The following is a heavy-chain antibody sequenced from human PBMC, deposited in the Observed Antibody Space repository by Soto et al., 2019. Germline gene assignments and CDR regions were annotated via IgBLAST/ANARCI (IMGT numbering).Heavy chain of an antibody. D-gene: IGHD3-16*01. CDR1: GFSVNNY. CDR2: MYSGGGT. CDR3: ASAPSALYDY. Sequence: GGSLRLSCAASGFSVNNYMSWVRQAPGKGLEWVSVMYSGGGTWYTDSVKGRFTISRDNSKNTLYLQMNSLRAEDTALYYCASAPSALYDYWGQGTLVTVSS. J-gene: IGHJ4*02. V-gene: IGHV3-53*01.